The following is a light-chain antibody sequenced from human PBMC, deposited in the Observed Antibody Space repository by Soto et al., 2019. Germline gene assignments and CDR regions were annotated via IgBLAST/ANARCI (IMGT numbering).Light chain of an antibody. V-gene: IGKV3-15*01. CDR2: DVS. J-gene: IGKJ5*01. CDR1: QGVTTN. CDR3: QQYNNWPFS. Sequence: EIVMTQSPATLSVSPGERATLSCRAGQGVTTNFAWYQQKSGQSSRLLIYDVSIRATGVPARFSGTGSETDFTLTISGLQSEDSAVYFCQQYNNWPFSFGQGTRVEIK.